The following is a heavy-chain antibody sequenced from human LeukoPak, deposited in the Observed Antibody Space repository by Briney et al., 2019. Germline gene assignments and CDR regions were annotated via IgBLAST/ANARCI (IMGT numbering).Heavy chain of an antibody. CDR3: ARPQVQSDAFDI. Sequence: PSETLSLTCTVSGGSISSSSYYWGWIRQPPGEGLEWIGNIYYSGSTYYNPSLKSRVTISVDTSKNQFSLKLSSVTAADTAVYYCARPQVQSDAFDIWGQGTMVTVSS. CDR2: IYYSGST. V-gene: IGHV4-39*07. CDR1: GGSISSSSYY. J-gene: IGHJ3*02.